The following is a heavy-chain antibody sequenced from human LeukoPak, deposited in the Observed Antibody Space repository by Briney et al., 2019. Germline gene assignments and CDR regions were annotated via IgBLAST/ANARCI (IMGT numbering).Heavy chain of an antibody. CDR3: ARGSSSWFARNWFDP. CDR1: GYTFTSHY. CDR2: INPSGGST. V-gene: IGHV1-46*01. J-gene: IGHJ5*02. D-gene: IGHD6-13*01. Sequence: ASVKVSCKASGYTFTSHYMHWVRQAPGQGLEWMGIINPSGGSTSYAQKFQGRVTMTRDTSTSTVYMELSSLRSEVTAVYYCARGSSSWFARNWFDPWGQGTLVTVSS.